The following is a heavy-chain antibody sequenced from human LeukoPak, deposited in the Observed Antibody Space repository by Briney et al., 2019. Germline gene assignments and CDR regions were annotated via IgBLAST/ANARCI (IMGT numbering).Heavy chain of an antibody. CDR1: GYTFTSYG. CDR2: ISTYNGNT. V-gene: IGHV1-18*01. CDR3: ARGLEWLTRRHTWFDP. D-gene: IGHD3-3*01. Sequence: GASVKVSCKASGYTFTSYGISWVRQAPGQGLEWLGWISTYNGNTHYAQKLQGRVTMTTDTSTSTAYMELRSLRSDDTAVYYCARGLEWLTRRHTWFDPWGQGTLVTVSS. J-gene: IGHJ5*02.